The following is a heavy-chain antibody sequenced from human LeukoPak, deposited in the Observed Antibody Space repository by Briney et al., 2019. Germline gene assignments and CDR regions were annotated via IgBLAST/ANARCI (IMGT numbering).Heavy chain of an antibody. V-gene: IGHV3-30*18. CDR2: ISYDGSNK. D-gene: IGHD6-13*01. CDR1: GFTFSSYG. J-gene: IGHJ6*02. CDR3: AKECEAAAGTAEAYYYYYGMDV. Sequence: GRSLRLSCAASGFTFSSYGMHWVRQAPGKGLEWVAVISYDGSNKYYADSMKGRFTISRDNSKNTLYLQMNSLRAEDTAVYYCAKECEAAAGTAEAYYYYYGMDVWGQGTTVTVSS.